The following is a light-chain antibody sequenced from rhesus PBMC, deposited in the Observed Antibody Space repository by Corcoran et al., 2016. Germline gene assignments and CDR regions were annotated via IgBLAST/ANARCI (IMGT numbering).Light chain of an antibody. J-gene: IGKJ4*01. V-gene: IGKV1-21*01. CDR3: QQSNSAPFT. CDR2: KAS. Sequence: DIQMTQSPSSLSASVGDRVTITCRASQGINTWLAWYQQKPGNSPQILIYKASSLQSGVPSRFSGRGSGTDFTLTISSLPPEYFAAYYCQQSNSAPFTFGGGTKVEIK. CDR1: QGINTW.